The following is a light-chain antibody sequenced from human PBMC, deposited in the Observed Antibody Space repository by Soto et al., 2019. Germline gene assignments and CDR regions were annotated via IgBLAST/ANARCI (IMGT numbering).Light chain of an antibody. J-gene: IGLJ2*01. CDR3: LLYYGGQLGV. V-gene: IGLV7-43*01. CDR1: TGAVTSGYY. CDR2: STN. Sequence: QDVVTQEPSLTVSPGGTVTRTCATSTGAVTSGYYPNWFQQKPGQAPRALIHSTNNKYSWTPARFSGSLLGGKAALTLSGVQPEVEADYYCLLYYGGQLGVFGGGTKVTVL.